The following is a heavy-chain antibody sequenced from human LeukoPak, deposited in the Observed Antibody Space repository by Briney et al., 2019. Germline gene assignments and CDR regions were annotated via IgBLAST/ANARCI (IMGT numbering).Heavy chain of an antibody. CDR1: GYTLTELS. V-gene: IGHV1-24*01. J-gene: IGHJ3*02. CDR2: FDPEDGET. D-gene: IGHD3-22*01. CDR3: ATGRPRYYDSSGSGAFDI. Sequence: GASVKVSCKVSGYTLTELSMHWVRQAPGKGLEWMGGFDPEDGETIYAQKFQGRVTMTEDTSTDTAYMELSSLRSEDTAVYYCATGRPRYYDSSGSGAFDIWGQGTMVTVSS.